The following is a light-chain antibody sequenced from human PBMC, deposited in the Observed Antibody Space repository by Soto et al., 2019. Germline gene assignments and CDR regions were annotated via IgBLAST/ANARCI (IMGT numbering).Light chain of an antibody. CDR3: LQHNSDPWT. CDR2: VAS. V-gene: IGKV1-17*01. CDR1: QDIKDH. J-gene: IGKJ1*01. Sequence: DIQMTQSPSSLSASVGDRVTLTCRVSQDIKDHLGWYQQKPGKAPKSLIYVASRLQSGVPPRFSGSGSGTEFTLTISSLPPEDLAAYFCLQHNSDPWTFGQGTKVEI.